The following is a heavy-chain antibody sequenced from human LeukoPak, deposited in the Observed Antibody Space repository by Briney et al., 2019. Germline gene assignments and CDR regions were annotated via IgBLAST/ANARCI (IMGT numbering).Heavy chain of an antibody. V-gene: IGHV3-48*03. CDR1: EFTFTSYE. D-gene: IGHD4-17*01. CDR3: ARDSNHNYGDYGNYYGMDV. CDR2: ISSSGNTI. Sequence: PGGSLRLSCAASEFTFTSYELNWVRQAPGKGLEWVSYISSSGNTISYADSVKGRFTISRDNSKNTLYLQMNSLRAEDTAVYYCARDSNHNYGDYGNYYGMDVWGQGTTVTVSS. J-gene: IGHJ6*02.